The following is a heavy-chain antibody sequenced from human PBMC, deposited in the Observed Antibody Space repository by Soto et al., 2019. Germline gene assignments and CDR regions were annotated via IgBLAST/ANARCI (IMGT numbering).Heavy chain of an antibody. CDR2: IYWDDDK. J-gene: IGHJ4*02. CDR3: AHSGSIPAAGTGYYFDY. V-gene: IGHV2-5*02. D-gene: IGHD6-13*01. CDR1: GFSLSTSGVG. Sequence: QITLKESGPTLVKPTQTLTLTCTFSGFSLSTSGVGVGWIRQPPGKALEWLALIYWDDDKRYSPSLKSSLSITKDTSKNQVVLTMTNMVPVDTATYYCAHSGSIPAAGTGYYFDYWGQGTLVTVSS.